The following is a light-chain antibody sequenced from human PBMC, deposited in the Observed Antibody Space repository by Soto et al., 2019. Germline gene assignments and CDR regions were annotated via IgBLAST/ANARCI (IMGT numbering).Light chain of an antibody. CDR2: DVS. Sequence: QSALTQPASVSGSPGQSITISCTGTSSDVGGYNYVSWYQHHPGKAPKLMIYDVSNRPSGVSNRFSGSKSGNTASLTISGLQPEDEADYYSSSYTTNTTRQIVLGTGTKVTVL. J-gene: IGLJ1*01. CDR1: SSDVGGYNY. CDR3: SSYTTNTTRQIV. V-gene: IGLV2-14*03.